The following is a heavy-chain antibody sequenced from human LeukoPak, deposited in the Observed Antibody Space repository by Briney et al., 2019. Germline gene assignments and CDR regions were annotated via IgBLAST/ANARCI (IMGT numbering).Heavy chain of an antibody. Sequence: GGSLRLSGTVSGFTVSSNSMSWVRQAPGKGLEWVSFIYSGGNTLYSDSVKGRFTISRDNSKNTLYLQMNSLRAEDTAVYYCARRAGEYSHPYDYWGQGTLVTVSS. CDR1: GFTVSSNS. J-gene: IGHJ4*02. CDR3: ARRAGEYSHPYDY. CDR2: IYSGGNT. D-gene: IGHD4-17*01. V-gene: IGHV3-53*01.